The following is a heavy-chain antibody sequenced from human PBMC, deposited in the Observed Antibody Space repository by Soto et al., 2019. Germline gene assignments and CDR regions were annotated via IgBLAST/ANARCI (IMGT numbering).Heavy chain of an antibody. CDR3: ASWGHIVPVSPTDFDH. CDR1: GFTFSDYY. J-gene: IGHJ4*02. CDR2: IGGSGHDI. V-gene: IGHV3-11*04. D-gene: IGHD2-21*01. Sequence: KPGGSLRLSCAASGFTFSDYYMSWIRQPPGEGLQWVSYIGGSGHDIFYTDSVKGRFTISRGNAKNTLYLQMHSLRAEDTAMYYCASWGHIVPVSPTDFDHWGEGTLVTAPQ.